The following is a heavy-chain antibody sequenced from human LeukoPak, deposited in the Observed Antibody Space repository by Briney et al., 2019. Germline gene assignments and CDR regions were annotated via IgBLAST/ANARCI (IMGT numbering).Heavy chain of an antibody. V-gene: IGHV3-15*01. D-gene: IGHD1-26*01. Sequence: GGSLRLSCAASGFTFSNAWMSWVRQAPGKGLEWVGRIKSRTDGGTTDYAAPVKGRFTISRDDSKNTLYLQMNSLKTEDTAVYYCTAPPRLSGSYSFYWGQGTLVTVSS. CDR2: IKSRTDGGTT. CDR3: TAPPRLSGSYSFY. CDR1: GFTFSNAW. J-gene: IGHJ4*02.